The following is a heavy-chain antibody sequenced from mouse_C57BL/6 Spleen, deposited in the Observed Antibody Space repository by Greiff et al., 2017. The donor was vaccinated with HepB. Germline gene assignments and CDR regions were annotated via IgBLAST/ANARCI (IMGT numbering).Heavy chain of an antibody. CDR1: GYTFTSYW. Sequence: QVQLQQPGAELVKPGASVKMSCKASGYTFTSYWITWVKQRPGQGLEWIGDIYPVSGSTNYNEKFKSKATLTVDTSSSTAYMQLSSLTSEDSAVYYCARRYDYSYAMDYWGQGTSVTVSS. CDR2: IYPVSGST. J-gene: IGHJ4*01. V-gene: IGHV1-55*01. D-gene: IGHD2-4*01. CDR3: ARRYDYSYAMDY.